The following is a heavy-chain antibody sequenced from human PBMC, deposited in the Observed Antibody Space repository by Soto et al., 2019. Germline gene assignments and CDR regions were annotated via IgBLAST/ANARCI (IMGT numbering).Heavy chain of an antibody. CDR1: EFTFSNSA. CDR2: ISGGSGDT. CDR3: ARGASTFDY. Sequence: EVQLLESGGGVAQPGGSLRLSCAASEFTFSNSALSWVRQAPGKGLEWVSTISGGSGDTSYADPVKGRFIVSRDDSRTTLYLQMNSLRAEDTALYYCARGASTFDYWGQGRPVIVSS. V-gene: IGHV3-23*01. D-gene: IGHD2-2*01. J-gene: IGHJ4*02.